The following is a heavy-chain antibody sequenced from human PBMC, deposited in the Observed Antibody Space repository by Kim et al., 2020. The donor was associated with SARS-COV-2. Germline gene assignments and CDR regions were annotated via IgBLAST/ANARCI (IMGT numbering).Heavy chain of an antibody. V-gene: IGHV1-69*13. D-gene: IGHD3-10*01. CDR3: ARIREYYGSASTNWFDP. Sequence: SVKVSCKASGGTFSSYAISWVRQAPGQGLEWMGGIIPIFGTANYAQKFQGRVTITADESTSTAYMELSSLRSEDTAVYYCARIREYYGSASTNWFDPWGQGTLVTVSS. CDR1: GGTFSSYA. J-gene: IGHJ5*02. CDR2: IIPIFGTA.